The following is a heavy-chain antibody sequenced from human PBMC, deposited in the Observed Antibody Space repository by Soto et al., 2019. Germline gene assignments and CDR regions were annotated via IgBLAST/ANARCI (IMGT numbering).Heavy chain of an antibody. V-gene: IGHV1-69*06. J-gene: IGHJ6*02. CDR2: IIPIFGTA. CDR3: ARDHIVVVPAAIPYYYYYGMDV. CDR1: GGTFSSYA. Sequence: SAKVSCKASGGTFSSYAISWVRQAPGQGLEWMGGIIPIFGTANYAQKFQGRVTITADKSTSTAYMELSSLRSEDTAVYYCARDHIVVVPAAIPYYYYYGMDVWGQGTTVTVSS. D-gene: IGHD2-2*02.